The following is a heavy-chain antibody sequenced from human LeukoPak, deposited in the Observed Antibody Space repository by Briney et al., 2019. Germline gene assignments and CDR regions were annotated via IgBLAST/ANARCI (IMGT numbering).Heavy chain of an antibody. V-gene: IGHV1-69*05. J-gene: IGHJ4*02. CDR2: IIPIFGTA. CDR1: GGTFSSYA. Sequence: SVKVSCKASGGTFSSYAISWVRQAPGQGLEWMGGIIPIFGTANYAQKFQGRVTITTDESTSTAYMELSSLRSEDTAVYYCAREGRAYYYGSGSYLYWGQGTLVTVSS. CDR3: AREGRAYYYGSGSYLY. D-gene: IGHD3-10*01.